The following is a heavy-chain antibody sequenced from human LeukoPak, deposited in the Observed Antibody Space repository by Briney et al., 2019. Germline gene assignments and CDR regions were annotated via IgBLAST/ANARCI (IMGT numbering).Heavy chain of an antibody. CDR1: GFTFSSYA. J-gene: IGHJ6*03. D-gene: IGHD3-16*01. Sequence: GGSLRLSCAASGFTFSSYAMHWVRQAPGKGLEWLAVISYDGTNKYCADSVKGRFTISRDNSKNTLYLQMNSLRDEDTAVYYCARDQGSLPVWFYYYMDVWGSGTTVTVSS. CDR3: ARDQGSLPVWFYYYMDV. CDR2: ISYDGTNK. V-gene: IGHV3-30*01.